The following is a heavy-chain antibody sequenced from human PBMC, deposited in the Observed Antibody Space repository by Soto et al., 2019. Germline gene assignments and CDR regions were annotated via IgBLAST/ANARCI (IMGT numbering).Heavy chain of an antibody. CDR3: SCFPSVSSSHYPDAFDI. CDR1: GGSISSYY. J-gene: IGHJ3*02. V-gene: IGHV4-59*01. Sequence: SETLSLTCTVSGGSISSYYWSWIRQPPGKGLEWIGYIYYSGSTNYNPSLKSRGTISVDTSKNQFSLKLSSVTAADTAVYYCSCFPSVSSSHYPDAFDIWGQGTMVPVSS. D-gene: IGHD2-2*01. CDR2: IYYSGST.